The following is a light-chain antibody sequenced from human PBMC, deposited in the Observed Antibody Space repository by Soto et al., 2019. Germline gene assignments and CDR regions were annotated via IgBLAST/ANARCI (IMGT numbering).Light chain of an antibody. CDR2: ESS. V-gene: IGKV1-5*03. CDR1: QSISSW. Sequence: DIQMTQSPSTLSASVGDKVTITCRASQSISSWLAWYQQKPGNAPKLLIYESSRLDSGVPSRFSGSGSGTEFPLTISSLQPDDFATYYCQQYNIYSWTFGQGTKVDI. CDR3: QQYNIYSWT. J-gene: IGKJ1*01.